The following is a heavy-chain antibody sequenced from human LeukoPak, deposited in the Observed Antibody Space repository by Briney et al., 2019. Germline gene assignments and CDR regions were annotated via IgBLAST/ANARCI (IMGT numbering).Heavy chain of an antibody. CDR3: VRHPWRMGSRDYNFDD. V-gene: IGHV4-59*08. D-gene: IGHD3-16*01. Sequence: SETLSLTCTVSGGSISGYYWSWIRQPPGKGLEWIGHIYYSGSTNYNPSLEGRVTISVDTSKNQFSLKMTSVTAADTAVYYCVRHPWRMGSRDYNFDDWGQGTLVTVSS. J-gene: IGHJ4*02. CDR2: IYYSGST. CDR1: GGSISGYY.